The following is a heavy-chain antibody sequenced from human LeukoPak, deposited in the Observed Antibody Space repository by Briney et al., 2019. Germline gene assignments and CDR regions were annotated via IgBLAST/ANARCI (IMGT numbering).Heavy chain of an antibody. CDR3: ASSMVRRTYYYYYGMDV. J-gene: IGHJ6*02. V-gene: IGHV3-48*03. CDR2: ISSSGSTI. D-gene: IGHD3-10*01. CDR1: GFTFSSYE. Sequence: GGSLRLSCAASGFTFSSYEMTWVRQAPGKGLGWVSYISSSGSTIYYADSVKGRFTISRDNAKNSLYLQMNSLRAEDTAVYYCASSMVRRTYYYYYGMDVWGQGTTVTVSS.